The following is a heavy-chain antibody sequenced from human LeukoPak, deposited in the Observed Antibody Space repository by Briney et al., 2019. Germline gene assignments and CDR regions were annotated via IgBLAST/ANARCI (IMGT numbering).Heavy chain of an antibody. CDR1: GFTFSSYA. CDR2: ISGSGGST. V-gene: IGHV3-23*01. J-gene: IGHJ4*02. CDR3: AKWKVGYYDSSGYYY. Sequence: GSLRLSCAASGFTFSSYAMSWVRQAPGKGLEWVSAISGSGGSTYYADSVKGRFTISRDNSKNTLYLQMNSLRAEDTAVYYCAKWKVGYYDSSGYYYWGQGTLVTVSS. D-gene: IGHD3-22*01.